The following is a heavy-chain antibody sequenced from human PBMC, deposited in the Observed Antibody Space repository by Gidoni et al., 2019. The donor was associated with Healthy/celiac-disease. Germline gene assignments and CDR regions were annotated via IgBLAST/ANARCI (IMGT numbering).Heavy chain of an antibody. D-gene: IGHD3-22*01. Sequence: QVQLQQWGAGLLKPSETLSLTCAVYGGSFSGYYWSWIRQPPGKGLEWIGEINHSGSTNYNPSLKSRVTISVDTSKNQFSLKLSSVTAADTAVYYCARGYYYDSSGSFQHWGQGTLVTVSS. J-gene: IGHJ1*01. CDR3: ARGYYYDSSGSFQH. V-gene: IGHV4-34*01. CDR2: INHSGST. CDR1: GGSFSGYY.